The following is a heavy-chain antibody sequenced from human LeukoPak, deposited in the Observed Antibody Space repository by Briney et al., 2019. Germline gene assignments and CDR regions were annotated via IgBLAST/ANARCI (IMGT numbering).Heavy chain of an antibody. D-gene: IGHD6-19*01. CDR3: ARQPVRWGSGGWSYFDY. CDR1: GFTFSNYA. CDR2: ISYDGSNK. J-gene: IGHJ4*02. V-gene: IGHV3-30*04. Sequence: GGSLRLSCAASGFTFSNYAMHWVRQAPGKGLEWVAIISYDGSNKYYADSVKGRFTISRDNSKNTLYLQMNSLRADDTAVYYCARQPVRWGSGGWSYFDYWGQGTLLTVSS.